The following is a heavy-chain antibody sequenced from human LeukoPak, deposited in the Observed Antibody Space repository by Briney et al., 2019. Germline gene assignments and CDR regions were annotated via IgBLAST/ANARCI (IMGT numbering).Heavy chain of an antibody. Sequence: GSLRLSCAASGFTFSSYGMSWVRQPPGKGLEWIGEINHSGSTNYNPSLKSRVTISVDTSKNQFSLKLSSVTAADTAVYYCARGKKVAVAGPNFRLKSSYGFDPWGQGTLVTVSS. CDR2: INHSGST. J-gene: IGHJ5*02. CDR3: ARGKKVAVAGPNFRLKSSYGFDP. CDR1: GFTFSSYG. V-gene: IGHV4-34*01. D-gene: IGHD6-19*01.